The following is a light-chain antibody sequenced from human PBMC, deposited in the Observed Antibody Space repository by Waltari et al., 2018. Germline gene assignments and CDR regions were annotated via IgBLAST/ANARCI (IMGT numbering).Light chain of an antibody. Sequence: QSALTQPPSASGSPGRSVISARTGTRGAIGGDNYVSWYPQHPGKAPKLMIYEVSKRPSGVPDRFSGSKSGNTASLTVSGLQAEDEADYSCSSCAGSVVFGGGTTLTVL. CDR3: SSCAGSVV. CDR2: EVS. CDR1: RGAIGGDNY. J-gene: IGLJ2*01. V-gene: IGLV2-8*01.